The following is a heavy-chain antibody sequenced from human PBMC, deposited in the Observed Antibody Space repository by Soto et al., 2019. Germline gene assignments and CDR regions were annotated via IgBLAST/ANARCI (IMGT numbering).Heavy chain of an antibody. J-gene: IGHJ3*02. CDR3: AIDFDTVAPSIDAFAI. D-gene: IGHD3-9*01. CDR1: GFTFSSYA. V-gene: IGHV3-23*01. Sequence: GGSLRLSCAASGFTFSSYAMSWVRQAPGKGLEWVSAISGSGGSTYYADSVKGRFTIPRDNSKNTLYLQMNSLRAEDTAVYYCAIDFDTVAPSIDAFAIWGQGTMVPVSS. CDR2: ISGSGGST.